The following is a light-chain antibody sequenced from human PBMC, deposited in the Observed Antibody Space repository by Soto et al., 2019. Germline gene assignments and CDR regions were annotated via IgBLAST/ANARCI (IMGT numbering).Light chain of an antibody. Sequence: EIVMTQSPATLSVSPGERATLSCRASQRLSSNLAWYQQKPGQAPRLLIYGVSTRATGIPARFSGSGSGTEFTLTISTLQSEDFAIYYCQHYNNWPPWTFGQGTKVDIK. J-gene: IGKJ1*01. CDR2: GVS. CDR1: QRLSSN. CDR3: QHYNNWPPWT. V-gene: IGKV3-15*01.